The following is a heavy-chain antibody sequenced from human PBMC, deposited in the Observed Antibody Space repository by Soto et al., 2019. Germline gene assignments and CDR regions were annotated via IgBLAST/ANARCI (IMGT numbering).Heavy chain of an antibody. J-gene: IGHJ5*02. CDR3: ARRGSSIWFDP. CDR2: IYHSGDT. Sequence: SETLSLTCPVSGYSISNGYYWGWIRQPSGKGLEWSGHIYHSGDTYYNPSLRSRVTISVDTSKNQFSLNLSSVTAADTAVYYCARRGSSIWFDPWGQGTLVTVS. D-gene: IGHD1-26*01. CDR1: GYSISNGYY. V-gene: IGHV4-38-2*01.